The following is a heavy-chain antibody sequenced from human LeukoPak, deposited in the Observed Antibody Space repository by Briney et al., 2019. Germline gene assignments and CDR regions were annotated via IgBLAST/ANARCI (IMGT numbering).Heavy chain of an antibody. D-gene: IGHD4-11*01. CDR1: GYTFTSYG. J-gene: IGHJ4*02. Sequence: ASVKVSCKASGYTFTSYGISWVRQAPGQGLEWMGWIGAYNGNTNYAQKLQGRVTRTADTSTSPAYMELRSLRSDDTAVYYCARVRDYPSTATFDYWGQGTLVTVSS. CDR3: ARVRDYPSTATFDY. CDR2: IGAYNGNT. V-gene: IGHV1-18*01.